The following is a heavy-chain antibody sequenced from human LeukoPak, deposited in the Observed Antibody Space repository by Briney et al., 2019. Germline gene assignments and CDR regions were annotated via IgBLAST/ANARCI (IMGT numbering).Heavy chain of an antibody. Sequence: PGGSLRLSCAASGFTFSNYAMNWVRQAPGGGLEWVSTISGSSANTFYADSVKGRFTISRDNSKNTLYLQMDSLRAADTAMYYCARDRGTYSSSPTEFDYWGQGTLVTVSS. J-gene: IGHJ4*02. V-gene: IGHV3-23*01. CDR2: ISGSSANT. D-gene: IGHD6-6*01. CDR3: ARDRGTYSSSPTEFDY. CDR1: GFTFSNYA.